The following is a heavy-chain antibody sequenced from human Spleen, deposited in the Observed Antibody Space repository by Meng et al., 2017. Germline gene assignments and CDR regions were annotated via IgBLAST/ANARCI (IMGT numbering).Heavy chain of an antibody. CDR3: VPRTTFYDF. J-gene: IGHJ4*02. CDR2: ISNEGSEK. D-gene: IGHD2/OR15-2a*01. V-gene: IGHV3-30*04. Sequence: GFFVSRYAMHWVRQAPGKGLEWVAVISNEGSEKYYADSVKGRFTISRDNSKNTLYLQMSSLRVEDTAIYYCVPRTTFYDFWGQGTLVTVSS. CDR1: GFFVSRYA.